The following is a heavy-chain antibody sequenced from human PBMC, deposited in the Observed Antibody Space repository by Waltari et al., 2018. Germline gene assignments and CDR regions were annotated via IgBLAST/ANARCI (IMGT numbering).Heavy chain of an antibody. CDR2: IYPGDSNT. D-gene: IGHD2-15*01. CDR3: ARHLRYCSGGSCYGRFFDY. J-gene: IGHJ4*02. CDR1: GYSFTNFW. V-gene: IGHV5-51*01. Sequence: EVQLVQSGAEVKQSGESLKISCKGSGYSFTNFWIGWVRQMPGKGLEWMWIIYPGDSNTRYSQSFQGQVTISADKSISTAYLQWSSMKASDTAMYYCARHLRYCSGGSCYGRFFDYWGQGTLVTVSS.